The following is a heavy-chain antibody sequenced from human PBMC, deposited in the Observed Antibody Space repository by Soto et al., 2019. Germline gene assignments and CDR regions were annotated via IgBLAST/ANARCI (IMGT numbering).Heavy chain of an antibody. Sequence: QLQLQESGPELVKPSQTLSLTCSVSGGSISSGDYYWTWIRQPPGEGLEWIGDIYSSGITYFNPSLKIRLGMSVDTSINQFSLSLNSLTAADTAVYYSARGVLEAPTRFFDFWSPFVDVWGQGTTVIVSS. CDR1: GGSISSGDYY. V-gene: IGHV4-30-4*01. CDR3: ARGVLEAPTRFFDFWSPFVDV. J-gene: IGHJ6*02. D-gene: IGHD3-3*01. CDR2: IYSSGIT.